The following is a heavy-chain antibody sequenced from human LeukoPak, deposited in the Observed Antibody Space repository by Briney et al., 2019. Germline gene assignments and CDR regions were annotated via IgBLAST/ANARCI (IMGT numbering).Heavy chain of an antibody. CDR1: GGSISSGSYY. Sequence: SETLSLSCTVSGGSISSGSYYWSWIRQPAGKGLEWIGRIYTSGSTNYNPSLKSRVTISVDTSKNQFSLKLSSVTAADTAVYYCAREGEAADYYYYYMDVWGKGTTVTVSS. D-gene: IGHD6-25*01. J-gene: IGHJ6*03. CDR3: AREGEAADYYYYYMDV. V-gene: IGHV4-61*02. CDR2: IYTSGST.